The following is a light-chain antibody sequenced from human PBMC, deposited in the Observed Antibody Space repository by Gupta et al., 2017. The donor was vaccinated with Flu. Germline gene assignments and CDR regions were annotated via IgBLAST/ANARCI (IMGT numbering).Light chain of an antibody. CDR1: SSNSRSGY. CDR2: RNN. V-gene: IGLV1-47*01. CDR3: TTWDDSLSGPV. Sequence: SSSNSRSGYVSWYQQLPGTAPKLLIYRNNPRPAGVPDLFSGSTSVTSAPLAISVLRSKDEGNYYCTTWDDSLSGPVFGGGTKLTVL. J-gene: IGLJ3*02.